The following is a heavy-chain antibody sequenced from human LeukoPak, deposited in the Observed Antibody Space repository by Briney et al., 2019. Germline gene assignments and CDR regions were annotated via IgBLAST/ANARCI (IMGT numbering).Heavy chain of an antibody. CDR3: TRGEFTNSWLQMKNTWSDR. D-gene: IGHD5-24*01. V-gene: IGHV4-34*01. CDR2: INHRGSA. CDR1: GGSFSSYY. Sequence: PSETLSLTCAVYGGSFSSYYLTWIRQPPGKGLEWIADINHRGSANCNPALKSRATISVDTSNNQFSLKLTSMTAADTAMYYCTRGEFTNSWLQMKNTWSDRWREGSLVSVSS. J-gene: IGHJ5*02.